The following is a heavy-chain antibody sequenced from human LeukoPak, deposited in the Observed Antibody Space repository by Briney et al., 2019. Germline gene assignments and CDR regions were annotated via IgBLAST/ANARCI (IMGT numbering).Heavy chain of an antibody. J-gene: IGHJ4*02. Sequence: GGSLRLSCAASGLTFSGSAMHWVRQASGKGLEWVGRIRSKAKSYVTAYAASVKGRFTISRDDSKNTAYLQMNSLKTEDTAVYYCTSSRYPYYFDYWGQGTLVTVSS. V-gene: IGHV3-73*01. D-gene: IGHD2-2*02. CDR3: TSSRYPYYFDY. CDR2: IRSKAKSYVT. CDR1: GLTFSGSA.